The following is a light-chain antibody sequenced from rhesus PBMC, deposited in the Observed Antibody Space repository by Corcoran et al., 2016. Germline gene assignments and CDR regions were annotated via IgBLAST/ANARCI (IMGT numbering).Light chain of an antibody. CDR1: PSVSSY. CDR3: QETSNLFT. Sequence: EIVMTQSPATLSLSPGETATISCRTSPSVSSYLAWYQQKPGQAPRLLIYGASSRATGNPDRFSGSGSGTDFSLTISSLEPEGFAVYYCQETSNLFTFGPGTKLDIK. CDR2: GAS. V-gene: IGKV3-31*02. J-gene: IGKJ3*01.